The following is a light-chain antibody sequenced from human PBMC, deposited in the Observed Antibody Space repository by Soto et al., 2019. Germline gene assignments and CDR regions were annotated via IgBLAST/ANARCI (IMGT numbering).Light chain of an antibody. J-gene: IGLJ1*01. Sequence: QSVLTQPASVSGSPGQSITISCTGTSSDVGTYNYVSWYQLHPGKAPKLILSEVSNRPSGVSNRFSGSKSGNTASLTISGLQAEDEADYHCSSYTSSRTYVFGTGTKVTVL. CDR3: SSYTSSRTYV. CDR1: SSDVGTYNY. V-gene: IGLV2-14*01. CDR2: EVS.